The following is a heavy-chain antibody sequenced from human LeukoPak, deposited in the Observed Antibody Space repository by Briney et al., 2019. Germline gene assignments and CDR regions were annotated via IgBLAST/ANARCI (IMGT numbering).Heavy chain of an antibody. D-gene: IGHD3-10*01. CDR3: ARDSGLWFGEPTYAFDI. CDR2: IYSGGST. J-gene: IGHJ3*02. V-gene: IGHV3-53*01. CDR1: GFTVSSNY. Sequence: SGGSLRLSCAASGFTVSSNYMSWVRQAPGKGLEWVSVIYSGGSTYYADSVKGRFTISRDNSKNTLYLQMNSLRAEDTAVYYCARDSGLWFGEPTYAFDIWGQGTMVTVSS.